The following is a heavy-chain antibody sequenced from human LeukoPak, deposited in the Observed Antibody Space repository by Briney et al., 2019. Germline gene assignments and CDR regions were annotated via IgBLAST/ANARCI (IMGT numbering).Heavy chain of an antibody. CDR1: AGSISSGGYY. V-gene: IGHV4-31*03. J-gene: IGHJ6*02. Sequence: PSQTLSLTCTVSAGSISSGGYYWGWIRQHPGKGLEWIGYIYYSGSTHYNPSLKSRVTISVDTSKNQFSLKLSSVTAADTAVYYCARGGSIYYYYGMDVWGQGTTVTVSS. CDR3: ARGGSIYYYYGMDV. CDR2: IYYSGST. D-gene: IGHD2/OR15-2a*01.